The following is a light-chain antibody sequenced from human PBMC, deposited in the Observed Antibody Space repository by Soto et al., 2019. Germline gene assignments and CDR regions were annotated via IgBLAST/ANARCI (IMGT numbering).Light chain of an antibody. CDR3: SSYTGSSTPYV. J-gene: IGLJ1*01. V-gene: IGLV2-14*01. CDR1: SNDVGGYNY. CDR2: DVT. Sequence: QSALTQPASVSGSPGQSIAISCTGTSNDVGGYNYVSWYQQHPVKAPQLIIYDVTNRPSGVSDRFSGSKSGNTASLTISGLQAEDEADYYCSSYTGSSTPYVFGTGTKVPVL.